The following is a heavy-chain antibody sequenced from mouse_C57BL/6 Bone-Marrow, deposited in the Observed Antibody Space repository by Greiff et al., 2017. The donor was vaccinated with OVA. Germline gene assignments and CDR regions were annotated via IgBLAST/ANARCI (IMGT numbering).Heavy chain of an antibody. V-gene: IGHV1-53*01. D-gene: IGHD2-4*01. CDR2: INPSNGGT. CDR1: GYTFTSYW. Sequence: QVHVKQPGTELVKPGASVKLSCKASGYTFTSYWMHWVKQRPGQGLEWIGNINPSNGGTNYNEKFKSKATLTVDKSSSTAYMQLSSLTSEDSAVYYCARGDDYDVKYFDVWGTGTTVTVSS. J-gene: IGHJ1*03. CDR3: ARGDDYDVKYFDV.